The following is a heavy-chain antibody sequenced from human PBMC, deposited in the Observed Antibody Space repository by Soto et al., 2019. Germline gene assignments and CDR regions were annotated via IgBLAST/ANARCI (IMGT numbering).Heavy chain of an antibody. J-gene: IGHJ4*02. V-gene: IGHV3-48*01. CDR3: ARDPSMIVVVTPDY. D-gene: IGHD3-22*01. CDR2: ISSSSSTK. Sequence: HPGGSLRLSCAASGFTFSSYSMNWVRQAPGKGLEWVSYISSSSSTKYYADSVKGRFTISRDNAKNSLYLQMNSLRAEDTAVYYCARDPSMIVVVTPDYWGQGTLVTVSS. CDR1: GFTFSSYS.